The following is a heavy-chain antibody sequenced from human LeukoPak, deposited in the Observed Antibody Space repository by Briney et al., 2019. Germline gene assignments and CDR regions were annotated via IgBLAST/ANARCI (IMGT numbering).Heavy chain of an antibody. Sequence: GASVKVSCKASGYTLTSNYIHWVRQAPRQGLEWMGMIYPRDGSTSYAQKFQGRVTVTRDTSTSTVHMELSGLRSEDTAVYYCARDQEGFDYWGQGTLVTVSS. CDR2: IYPRDGST. J-gene: IGHJ4*02. CDR3: ARDQEGFDY. V-gene: IGHV1-46*01. CDR1: GYTLTSNY.